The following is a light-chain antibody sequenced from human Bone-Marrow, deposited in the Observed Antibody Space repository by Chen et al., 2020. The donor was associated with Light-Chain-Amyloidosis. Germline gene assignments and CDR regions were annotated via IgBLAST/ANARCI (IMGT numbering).Light chain of an antibody. J-gene: IGLJ3*02. CDR3: PLWDWSSDRPV. Sequence: SYVLTQPSSVSVAPGQTATIACGGNNIGSTSVHWYQQTPGQAPLLVVYDDSDRPSRIPERLSGSNSRNTAPLTISRVEAGDDADYYCPLWDWSSDRPVFGGVTKLTVL. CDR2: DDS. CDR1: NIGSTS. V-gene: IGLV3-21*02.